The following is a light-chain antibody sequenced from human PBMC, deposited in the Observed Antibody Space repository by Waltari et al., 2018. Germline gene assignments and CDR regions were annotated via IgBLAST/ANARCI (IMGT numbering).Light chain of an antibody. V-gene: IGLV2-14*03. Sequence: PRHQQHPGLAPKLIISDVATRPSGVSDRFSGSKSGFTASLTISGLQAEDEADYYCSSYGSSSPRVFGTGTKVTV. J-gene: IGLJ1*01. CDR2: DVA. CDR3: SSYGSSSPRV.